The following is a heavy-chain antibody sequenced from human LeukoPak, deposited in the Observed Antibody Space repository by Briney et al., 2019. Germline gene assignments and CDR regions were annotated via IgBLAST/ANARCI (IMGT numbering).Heavy chain of an antibody. J-gene: IGHJ4*02. D-gene: IGHD3-3*02. CDR3: ARVRLADERAWAY. Sequence: APVKVSCKASGYTFSDFYIHWVRQAPGQGLEYVGWITPKSGDTYSPQRFQGRVTMTRDASISTAYMELSSLRSDDTAVYFCARVRLADERAWAYWGQGTLVTVSS. CDR2: ITPKSGDT. V-gene: IGHV1-2*02. CDR1: GYTFSDFY.